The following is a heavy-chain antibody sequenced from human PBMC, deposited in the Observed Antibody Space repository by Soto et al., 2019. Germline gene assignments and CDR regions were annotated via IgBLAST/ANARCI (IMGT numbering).Heavy chain of an antibody. CDR1: GVSFSGSY. D-gene: IGHD2-8*01. Sequence: LSLTCAVYGVSFSGSYWSWIRQPPGKGLEWIGEINHSGSTNYNPSLKSRVTISVDTSKNQFSLKLSSVTAADTAVYYCARVRGYCTNGVCYTRYYYYGMDVWGQGTTVTVSS. CDR2: INHSGST. V-gene: IGHV4-34*01. CDR3: ARVRGYCTNGVCYTRYYYYGMDV. J-gene: IGHJ6*02.